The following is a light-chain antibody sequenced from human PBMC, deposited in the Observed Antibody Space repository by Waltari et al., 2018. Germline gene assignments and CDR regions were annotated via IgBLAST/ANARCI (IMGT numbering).Light chain of an antibody. J-gene: IGLJ2*01. CDR3: SSYADTNTAL. CDR2: VVT. CDR1: SSDIGGYKY. V-gene: IGLV2-11*01. Sequence: QAALTQPPSVSGSPGQSVTISCTGTSSDIGGYKYVSWYQQHPGKAPKLMIYVVTKRPSGVSDRFSGSKSGNTASLTISGLQAEDEADYYCSSYADTNTALFGGGTRLTVL.